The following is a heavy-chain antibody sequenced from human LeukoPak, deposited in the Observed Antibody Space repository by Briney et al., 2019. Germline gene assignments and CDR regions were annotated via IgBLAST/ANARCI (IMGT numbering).Heavy chain of an antibody. Sequence: PGGSLRLSCAASGFTFSSYDMSWGRQAPGKGLEWVSAISGSGGSTYYADSVKGRFTISRDNSKNTLYLQMNSLRAEDTAVYYCAKGGDSSGYLFDYWGQGTLVTVSS. V-gene: IGHV3-23*01. CDR3: AKGGDSSGYLFDY. D-gene: IGHD3-22*01. CDR2: ISGSGGST. J-gene: IGHJ4*02. CDR1: GFTFSSYD.